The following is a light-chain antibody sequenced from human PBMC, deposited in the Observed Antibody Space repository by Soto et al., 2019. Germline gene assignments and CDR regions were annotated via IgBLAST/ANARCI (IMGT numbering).Light chain of an antibody. CDR2: AAS. Sequence: DIQMNQSPSSVSASVGDRVTITCWASQDISSWLAWYQQKPGKAPKLLIYAASSLQSGVPSRFSGSGSGTDFTLTIASLQPEDFATYYCQQTQTFPITFGQGTRLEIK. J-gene: IGKJ5*01. CDR1: QDISSW. CDR3: QQTQTFPIT. V-gene: IGKV1D-12*01.